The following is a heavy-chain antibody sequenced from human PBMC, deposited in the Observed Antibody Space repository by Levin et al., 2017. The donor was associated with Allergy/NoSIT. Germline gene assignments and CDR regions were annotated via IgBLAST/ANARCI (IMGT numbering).Heavy chain of an antibody. CDR1: GFTFSGYW. CDR3: TRDRSPYYYDTSGRPTPFEWDP. J-gene: IGHJ5*02. CDR2: IKEDGSEI. Sequence: GESLKISCAASGFTFSGYWMSWVRQAPGKGLEWVATIKEDGSEIYYVDSVRGRFTIFRDNAKKSLYLQMQSLKDEDTGIYYCTRDRSPYYYDTSGRPTPFEWDPWGPGTLVAVSS. V-gene: IGHV3-7*01. D-gene: IGHD3-22*01.